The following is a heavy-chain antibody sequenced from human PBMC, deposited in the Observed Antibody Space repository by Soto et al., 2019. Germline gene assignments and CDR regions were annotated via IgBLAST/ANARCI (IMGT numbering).Heavy chain of an antibody. CDR2: IRSKANSYAT. Sequence: EVQLVESGGGLVQPGGSLKLSCAASGFTFSGSTVHWVRQASGKGLEWVGRIRSKANSYATAYAASVKGRFTSSRDDSKNTAYLQMNSLKTEDTAVYYCTRRDFDYLGQGSLVTVSS. CDR1: GFTFSGST. CDR3: TRRDFDY. D-gene: IGHD2-21*01. V-gene: IGHV3-73*02. J-gene: IGHJ4*02.